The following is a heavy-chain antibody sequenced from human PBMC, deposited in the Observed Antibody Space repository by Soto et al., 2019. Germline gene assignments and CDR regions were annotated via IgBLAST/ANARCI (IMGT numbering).Heavy chain of an antibody. V-gene: IGHV1-8*01. CDR1: GYTFSNYD. Sequence: QVQLVQSGAELKKPGASVKVSCKASGYTFSNYDMNWVRQATGQGPEWIGWVNPNNGDTGYAQKFQGRVTLTKDISTTTAYMELTSLRSEDTAIYYWAKVSRKGSAIDFDYWGQGTLITVSS. D-gene: IGHD3-10*01. CDR3: AKVSRKGSAIDFDY. J-gene: IGHJ4*02. CDR2: VNPNNGDT.